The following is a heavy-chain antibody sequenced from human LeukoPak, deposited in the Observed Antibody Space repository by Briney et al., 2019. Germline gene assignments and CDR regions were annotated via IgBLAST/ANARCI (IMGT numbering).Heavy chain of an antibody. CDR3: ARGGTAMVADY. Sequence: ASVKVSCKASGYTFTRFYMHWVRQAPGQGLDWMGIINPSGDSTTYAHKFQGRVTMTRDTSTSTVYMELSSLRPEDTAVYYCARGGTAMVADYWGQGTLVTVSS. CDR2: INPSGDST. D-gene: IGHD5-18*01. J-gene: IGHJ4*02. V-gene: IGHV1-46*01. CDR1: GYTFTRFY.